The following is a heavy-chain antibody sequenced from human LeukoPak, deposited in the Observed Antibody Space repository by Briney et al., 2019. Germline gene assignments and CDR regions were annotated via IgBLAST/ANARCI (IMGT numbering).Heavy chain of an antibody. V-gene: IGHV1-2*02. D-gene: IGHD3-10*01. J-gene: IGHJ4*02. Sequence: INPNSGGTNYAQKFQGRVTMTRDTSISTAYMELSRLRSDDTAVYYCARDGRFGELLLFDYWGQGTLVTVSS. CDR2: INPNSGGT. CDR3: ARDGRFGELLLFDY.